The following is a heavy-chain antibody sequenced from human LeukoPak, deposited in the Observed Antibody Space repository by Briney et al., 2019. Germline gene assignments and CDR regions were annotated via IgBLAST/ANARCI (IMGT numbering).Heavy chain of an antibody. D-gene: IGHD3-3*01. CDR1: GFTFSSYS. J-gene: IGHJ6*04. Sequence: PGGSLRLSCAASGFTFSSYSMNWVRQAPGKGLEWVSSISGSNSYIYYADSVKGRFTISRDNAKNSLYLQMNSLRAEDTAVYYCARDSYDFWSGYSKGYNWGNGNTVTVSS. V-gene: IGHV3-21*01. CDR2: ISGSNSYI. CDR3: ARDSYDFWSGYSKGYN.